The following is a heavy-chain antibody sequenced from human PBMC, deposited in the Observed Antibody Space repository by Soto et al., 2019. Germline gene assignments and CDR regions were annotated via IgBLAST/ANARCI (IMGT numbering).Heavy chain of an antibody. CDR3: ARQGVGMATVTVGHYYYYGMDV. CDR1: GYSISSGYY. J-gene: IGHJ6*02. CDR2: FYHSGST. D-gene: IGHD2-21*01. Sequence: PSETLSLTCAVSGYSISSGYYWGCIRQPPGKGLEWIGSFYHSGSTYYNPSLKSRVTISVDTSKNQFSLKLSSVAAADTAVYYCARQGVGMATVTVGHYYYYGMDVWGQGTTVTVSS. V-gene: IGHV4-38-2*01.